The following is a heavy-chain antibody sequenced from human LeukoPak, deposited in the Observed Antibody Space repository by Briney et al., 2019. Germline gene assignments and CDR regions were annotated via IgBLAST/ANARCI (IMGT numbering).Heavy chain of an antibody. V-gene: IGHV4-39*07. J-gene: IGHJ4*02. Sequence: SETLSLTCTVSGGSISSSSYYWGWIRQPPGKGLEWIGSIYYSGSTYYNPSLKSRVTMSVDTSKNQFSLKLSSVTAADTAVYYCARALLTLTYYYDSSGYSLDYWGQGTLVTVSS. CDR3: ARALLTLTYYYDSSGYSLDY. CDR1: GGSISSSSYY. D-gene: IGHD3-22*01. CDR2: IYYSGST.